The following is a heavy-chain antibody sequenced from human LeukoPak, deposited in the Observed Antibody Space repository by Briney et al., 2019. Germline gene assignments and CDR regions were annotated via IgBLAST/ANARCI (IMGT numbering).Heavy chain of an antibody. J-gene: IGHJ4*02. D-gene: IGHD2-21*01. Sequence: GGSLRLSCEASGFSFSRHWMHWIRQPPGKGLVWVARISDGGSYRSHVGSVEGRFTISRDNVRNILYLHRNDLRGEVRAVYYCASLGIFWTSAYWGQGTLVSVSS. CDR3: ASLGIFWTSAY. CDR2: ISDGGSYR. CDR1: GFSFSRHW. V-gene: IGHV3-74*01.